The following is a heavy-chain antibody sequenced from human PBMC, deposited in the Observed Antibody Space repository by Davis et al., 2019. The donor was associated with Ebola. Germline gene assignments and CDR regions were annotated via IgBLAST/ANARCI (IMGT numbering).Heavy chain of an antibody. Sequence: MPGGSLRLSCTVSGGSISSSSYYWGWIRQPPGKGLEWIGSIYYSGSTYYNPSLKSRVTISVDTSKNQFSLKLSSVTAADTAVYYCNGVVIIRGSWFDPWGQGTLVTVSS. CDR3: NGVVIIRGSWFDP. CDR1: GGSISSSSYY. V-gene: IGHV4-39*01. CDR2: IYYSGST. D-gene: IGHD3-3*01. J-gene: IGHJ5*02.